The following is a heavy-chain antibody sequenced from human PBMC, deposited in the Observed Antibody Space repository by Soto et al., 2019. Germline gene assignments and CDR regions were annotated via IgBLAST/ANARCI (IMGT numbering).Heavy chain of an antibody. J-gene: IGHJ6*02. CDR2: MYNTGST. V-gene: IGHV4-59*01. D-gene: IGHD2-21*02. CDR1: GGSISGYY. CDR3: ARDLWGYCGTDCYPLDV. Sequence: SETLYLTCTVSGGSISGYYWSWIRQPPGKGLEWIGYMYNTGSTVYNPPFKSRVTISVDTSKNQFSLKLNSVTAADTAVYYCARDLWGYCGTDCYPLDVWGQGTTVTVS.